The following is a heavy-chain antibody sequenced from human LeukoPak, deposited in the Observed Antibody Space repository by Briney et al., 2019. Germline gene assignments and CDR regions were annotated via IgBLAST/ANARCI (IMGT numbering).Heavy chain of an antibody. V-gene: IGHV3-33*01. CDR3: ASAAGPFDN. CDR2: IWFDGSIK. Sequence: GSSLRLSCAASGFIFSTYGMHWVRQAPGKGLEWVAVIWFDGSIKYYADSVKGRFTISRDNSKNTLYLQMNSLRAEDIALYYYASAAGPFDNWGQGTLVTVSS. J-gene: IGHJ4*02. CDR1: GFIFSTYG. D-gene: IGHD6-19*01.